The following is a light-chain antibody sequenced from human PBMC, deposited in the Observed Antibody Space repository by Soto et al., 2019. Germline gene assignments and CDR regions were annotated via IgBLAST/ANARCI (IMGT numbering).Light chain of an antibody. V-gene: IGLV2-8*01. CDR1: SSDVGKYDY. CDR3: NSYTNSSAVV. CDR2: EVS. Sequence: QSVLTQPPSASGSPGQSVTISCTGTSSDVGKYDYVSWFQHHPGKAPKLIIYEVSKRPSGVPDRFSGSKSGSTASLTVSGLQAEDEDDYYCNSYTNSSAVVFGGGTKVTV. J-gene: IGLJ2*01.